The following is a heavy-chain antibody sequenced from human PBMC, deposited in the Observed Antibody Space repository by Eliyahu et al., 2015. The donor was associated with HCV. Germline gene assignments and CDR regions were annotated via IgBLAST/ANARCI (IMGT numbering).Heavy chain of an antibody. CDR2: IYPGDSDT. Sequence: EVQLVQSGAEVKXPGESLXXACKGSXYTFTIYWIVWVRQXPGKGLEWMGMIYPGDSDTRYSPSFQGQVTISTDKSISTAYLQWSSLKASDTAMYYCARRDSRGYYIDYWGQGTLVTVSS. CDR1: XYTFTIYW. D-gene: IGHD3-22*01. J-gene: IGHJ4*02. CDR3: ARRDSRGYYIDY. V-gene: IGHV5-51*01.